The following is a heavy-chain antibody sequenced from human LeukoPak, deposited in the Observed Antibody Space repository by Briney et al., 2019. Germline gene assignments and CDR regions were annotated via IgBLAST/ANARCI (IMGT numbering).Heavy chain of an antibody. CDR1: GFTFSNYG. CDR3: VKGRGVLTTVTAHYFDY. Sequence: PGGSLRLSCEASGFTFSNYGMHWVRQAPGKGLEWVSYISSSGSSIYYADSVKGRFTISRDNAKNSLYLQMNSLRAEDTAVYYCVKGRGVLTTVTAHYFDYWGQGTLVTVSS. V-gene: IGHV3-48*04. D-gene: IGHD4-17*01. CDR2: ISSSGSSI. J-gene: IGHJ4*02.